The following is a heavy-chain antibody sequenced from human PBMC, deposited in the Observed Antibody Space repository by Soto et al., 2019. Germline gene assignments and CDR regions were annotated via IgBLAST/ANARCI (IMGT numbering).Heavy chain of an antibody. CDR3: ARDGYSSGWYGYYYYYYMDV. J-gene: IGHJ6*03. CDR2: INAGNGNT. D-gene: IGHD6-19*01. Sequence: QVQLVQSGAEVKKPGASVKVSCKASGYTFTSYAMHWVRQAPGQRLEWMGWINAGNGNTKYSQKFQGRVTITRDTSVSTAYMELSSLRSDDTAVYYCARDGYSSGWYGYYYYYYMDVWGKGTTVTVSS. CDR1: GYTFTSYA. V-gene: IGHV1-3*01.